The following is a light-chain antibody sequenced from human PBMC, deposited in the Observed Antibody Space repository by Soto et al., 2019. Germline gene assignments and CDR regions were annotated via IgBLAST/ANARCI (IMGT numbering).Light chain of an antibody. CDR1: QSVSTN. V-gene: IGKV3-15*01. CDR2: GAY. Sequence: VMTQSPATLSVSPGERATLSCRASQSVSTNLAWYPQRPGQAPRLIISGAYTRATGIPARFSGSGSGTEFTLTISSLQSEDFAIYYCQQFNKWPRTFGQGTRVEIK. CDR3: QQFNKWPRT. J-gene: IGKJ1*01.